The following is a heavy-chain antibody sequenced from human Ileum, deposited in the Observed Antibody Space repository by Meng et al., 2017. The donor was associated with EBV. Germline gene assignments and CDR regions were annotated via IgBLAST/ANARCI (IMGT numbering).Heavy chain of an antibody. CDR1: GASISSGGYH. CDR3: ASYSEGGGGLGY. J-gene: IGHJ4*02. Sequence: QAHLEESGPILVKPSQTLSLTCVVSGASISSGGYHWNWIRQPPGKGLEWIGYIFSSGSPYYNPSLKNRITMSVDTSKNQFSLNLKSVTAADTAVYYCASYSEGGGGLGYWGQGTLVTVSS. CDR2: IFSSGSP. V-gene: IGHV4-30-4*01. D-gene: IGHD2-15*01.